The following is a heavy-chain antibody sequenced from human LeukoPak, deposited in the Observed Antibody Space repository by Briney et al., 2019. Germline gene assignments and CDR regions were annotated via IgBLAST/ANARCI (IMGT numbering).Heavy chain of an antibody. CDR2: IKQDGSDK. D-gene: IGHD5-24*01. V-gene: IGHV3-7*01. CDR1: GFTFSSYW. CDR3: ARRKATLSPEYYYYYYMDV. J-gene: IGHJ6*03. Sequence: GGSLRLSCAASGFTFSSYWMSWVRQAPGKGLEWVANIKQDGSDKYYVDSVKGRFTISRDNAQNSLYLQMNSLRAEDTAVYYCARRKATLSPEYYYYYYMDVWGKGTTVTVSS.